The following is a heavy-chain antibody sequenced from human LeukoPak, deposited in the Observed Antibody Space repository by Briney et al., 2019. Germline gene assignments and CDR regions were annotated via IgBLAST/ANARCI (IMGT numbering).Heavy chain of an antibody. CDR1: GFTFSRNW. J-gene: IGHJ4*02. CDR2: INSDGSIT. V-gene: IGHV3-74*01. Sequence: GGSLRLSCAASGFTFSRNWMHWVRQAPGKGLVWVSRINSDGSITNYADSVKGRFTISRDNAKNTLCLQMSSLRAEDTAVYYCAKIDAYWGQGTLVTVSS. CDR3: AKIDAY.